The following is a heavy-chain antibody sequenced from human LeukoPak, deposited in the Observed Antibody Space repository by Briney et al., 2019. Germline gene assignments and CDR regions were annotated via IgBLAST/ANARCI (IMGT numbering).Heavy chain of an antibody. CDR3: AKDLDYSNSENFDY. V-gene: IGHV3-23*01. Sequence: PGGSLRLSCAASGFTFSSYAMSWVRQAPGKGLEWVSAISGSGGSTYYADSVKGRFTISRDNSKTTLYLQMNSLRAEDTAVYYCAKDLDYSNSENFDYWGQGTLVTVSS. D-gene: IGHD4-11*01. CDR1: GFTFSSYA. J-gene: IGHJ4*02. CDR2: ISGSGGST.